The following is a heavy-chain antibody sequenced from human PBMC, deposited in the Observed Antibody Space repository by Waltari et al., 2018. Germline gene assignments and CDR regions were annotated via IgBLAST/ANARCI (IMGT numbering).Heavy chain of an antibody. CDR3: ARGISGSPRGNWFDP. CDR1: GGPISSYY. CDR2: IYTSGST. V-gene: IGHV4-4*07. J-gene: IGHJ5*02. D-gene: IGHD1-26*01. Sequence: QVQLQESGPGLVKPSETLSLTCTVSGGPISSYYWSWIRQPAGKGLEWIGRIYTSGSTNYNPSLKSRVTMSVDTSKNQFSLKLSSVTAADTAVYYCARGISGSPRGNWFDPWGQGTLVTVSS.